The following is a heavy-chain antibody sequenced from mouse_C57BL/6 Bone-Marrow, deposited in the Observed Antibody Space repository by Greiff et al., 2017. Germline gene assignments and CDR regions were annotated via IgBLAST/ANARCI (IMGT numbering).Heavy chain of an antibody. V-gene: IGHV1-80*01. CDR2: IYPGDGDT. D-gene: IGHD2-4*01. CDR1: GYAFSTYW. Sequence: VQLQQSGAELVKPGASVKISCKVSGYAFSTYWMNWVKQRPGKGLEWIGQIYPGDGDTNYNGKFKGKATLTADKSSSTAYMQLSSLTSEDSAVYFCARDYGTAYYAMDYWGQGTSVTVSS. J-gene: IGHJ4*01. CDR3: ARDYGTAYYAMDY.